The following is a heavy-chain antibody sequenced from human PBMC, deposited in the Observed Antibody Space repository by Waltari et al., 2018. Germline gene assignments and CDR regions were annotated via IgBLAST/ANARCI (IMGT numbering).Heavy chain of an antibody. J-gene: IGHJ4*02. D-gene: IGHD2-21*01. CDR2: VDPEEGEK. CDR3: ASEPSLDSVIG. V-gene: IGHV1-69-2*01. CDR1: GYTFTDYY. Sequence: EVQLVQSGAEVKKPGATVKISCKASGYTFTDYYMHWVQQAPGKGLEWMGRVDPEEGEKIDAEKFQGRVTITADTSTDTAYMELSSLRAEETAVYYCASEPSLDSVIGWGQGTLVTVSS.